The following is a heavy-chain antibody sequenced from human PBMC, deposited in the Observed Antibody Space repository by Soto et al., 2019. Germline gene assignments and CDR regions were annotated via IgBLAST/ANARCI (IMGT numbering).Heavy chain of an antibody. D-gene: IGHD6-19*01. CDR1: GFRVSSKY. J-gene: IGHJ4*02. CDR2: IYGGGTT. CDR3: VQTTGWPGFDF. V-gene: IGHV3-53*01. Sequence: EVQLVESGGGWIQPGGSLGLSFAASGFRVSSKYRTWVRQAPGRGLEWVSVIYGGGTTYYADSVKGRFTISRDNSKNTLYLQMNSLRAEDTAVYYCVQTTGWPGFDFWGQGTLVIVSS.